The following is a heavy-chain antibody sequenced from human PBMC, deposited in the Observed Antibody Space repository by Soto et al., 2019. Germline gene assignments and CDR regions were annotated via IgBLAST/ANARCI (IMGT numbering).Heavy chain of an antibody. V-gene: IGHV3-30*18. J-gene: IGHJ6*02. CDR3: ANTLGYCSGGSCYSAYYYYGMDV. CDR2: IKNDGSNK. CDR1: GFTFSSYC. D-gene: IGHD2-15*01. Sequence: GGSLRLSCAASGFTFSSYCMHWVRQAPGKGLEWVAVIKNDGSNKYYADPVKGRFTISRDNSKNTLYLQMNSLRAEDTAVYYCANTLGYCSGGSCYSAYYYYGMDVRGQGTTVNVSS.